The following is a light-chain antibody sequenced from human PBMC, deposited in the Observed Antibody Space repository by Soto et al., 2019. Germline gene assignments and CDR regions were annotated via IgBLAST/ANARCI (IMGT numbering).Light chain of an antibody. J-gene: IGKJ5*01. CDR3: QQYENLPT. CDR1: QNINNY. CDR2: DAS. Sequence: EIQMTQSPSSLFAFVGARVTITCQASQNINNYLNWYQQKPGRAPKLLIYDASNLEAGVPSRFRGSGSGTDFTFTISRLQPEDIATYYCQQYENLPTCGQGTRLEIK. V-gene: IGKV1-33*01.